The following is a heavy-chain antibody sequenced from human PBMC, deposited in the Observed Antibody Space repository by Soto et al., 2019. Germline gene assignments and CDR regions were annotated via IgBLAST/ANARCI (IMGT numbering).Heavy chain of an antibody. D-gene: IGHD3-10*01. Sequence: QVQLVQSGAEVKKPGSSVKVSCKASGGTFSSYAISWVRQAPGQGLEWMGGIIPIFGTANYAQKLQGRVTITADESTSTAYMELSSLRSEDTAVYYCARDRYYGSGSYYNGFDPWGQGTLVTVSS. CDR3: ARDRYYGSGSYYNGFDP. J-gene: IGHJ5*02. V-gene: IGHV1-69*01. CDR2: IIPIFGTA. CDR1: GGTFSSYA.